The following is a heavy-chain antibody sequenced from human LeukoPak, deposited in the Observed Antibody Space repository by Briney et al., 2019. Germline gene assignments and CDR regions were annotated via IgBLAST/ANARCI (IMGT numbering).Heavy chain of an antibody. CDR3: AGFGKAVAGYYAFDI. V-gene: IGHV4-39*07. CDR1: GGSISSGGYY. Sequence: SQTLSLTCTVSGGSISSGGYYWGWIRQPPGKGLEWIGSIYYSGSTYYNPSLKSRVTISVDTSKNQFSLKLSSVTAADTAVYYCAGFGKAVAGYYAFDIWGQGTMVTVSS. CDR2: IYYSGST. D-gene: IGHD6-19*01. J-gene: IGHJ3*02.